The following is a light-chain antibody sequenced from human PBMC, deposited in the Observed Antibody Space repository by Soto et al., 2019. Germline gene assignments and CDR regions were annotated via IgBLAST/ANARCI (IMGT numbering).Light chain of an antibody. CDR1: QSVDSTY. CDR3: QQYAYSPWT. CDR2: GAS. J-gene: IGKJ1*01. V-gene: IGKV3-20*01. Sequence: PGQRATLSCRASQSVDSTYLAWYQQKPGQAPRLLIYGASSRATGIPDRFSGSGSGTDFTLTISRLEPEDFAVYYCQQYAYSPWTFGQGTKVDIK.